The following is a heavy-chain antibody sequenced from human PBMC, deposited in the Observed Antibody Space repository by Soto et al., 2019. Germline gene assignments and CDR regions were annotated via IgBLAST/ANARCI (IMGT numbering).Heavy chain of an antibody. CDR1: GGSFSGYY. V-gene: IGHV4-34*01. Sequence: SETLSLTCAVYGGSFSGYYWSWIRQPPGKGLEWIGEINHSGSTNYNPSLKSRVTISVDTSKNQFSLKLSSVTAADTAVYYCARGGDVVATISDFDYWGQGTLVTVSS. CDR2: INHSGST. J-gene: IGHJ4*02. D-gene: IGHD5-12*01. CDR3: ARGGDVVATISDFDY.